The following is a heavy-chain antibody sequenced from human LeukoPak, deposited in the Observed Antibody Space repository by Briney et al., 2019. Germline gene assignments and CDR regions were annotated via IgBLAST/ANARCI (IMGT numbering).Heavy chain of an antibody. Sequence: GGSLRLSCAASGFTFGSFAMSWVRQAPGKGLEWVSATTNSGGKTYYADSVKGRFTISRDNSKNTLFLQMNSLRAEDTAVYYCARADGTGGPYDYWGQGTLVTVSS. CDR1: GFTFGSFA. CDR2: TTNSGGKT. V-gene: IGHV3-23*01. CDR3: ARADGTGGPYDY. D-gene: IGHD3/OR15-3a*01. J-gene: IGHJ4*02.